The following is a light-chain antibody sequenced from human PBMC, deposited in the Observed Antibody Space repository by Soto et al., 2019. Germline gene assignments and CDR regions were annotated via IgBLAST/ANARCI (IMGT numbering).Light chain of an antibody. CDR1: HSISRC. J-gene: IGKJ5*01. CDR3: QQFNSYPIT. V-gene: IGKV1-5*01. CDR2: EFS. Sequence: DIQMTQSPATWSASVGGRVTITCRSSHSISRCLTGYQQKPGKGPKLLXXEFSSLESGVPSRFSGSGSGTEYTLTIAGLQPDDFATYYCQQFNSYPITFGQGTRLEIK.